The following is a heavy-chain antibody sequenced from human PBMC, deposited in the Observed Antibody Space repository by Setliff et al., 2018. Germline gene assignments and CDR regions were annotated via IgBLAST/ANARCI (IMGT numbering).Heavy chain of an antibody. V-gene: IGHV3-7*01. J-gene: IGHJ5*02. CDR1: EFTFNKYW. Sequence: QPGGSLRLSCAASEFTFNKYWMTWVRQAPGKGLEWVANIDPDGIGKYYMDSVRGRFTISRDNAQKALYLHMNTLRADDTAVFYCVPGRGSWGQGALVTVSS. CDR3: VPGRGS. CDR2: IDPDGIGK. D-gene: IGHD6-25*01.